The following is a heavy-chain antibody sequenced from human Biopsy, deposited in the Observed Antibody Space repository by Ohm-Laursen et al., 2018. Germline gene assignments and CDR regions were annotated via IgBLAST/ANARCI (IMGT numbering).Heavy chain of an antibody. CDR3: ASGDIGGIGLDP. CDR1: GDTFTTSA. D-gene: IGHD3-10*01. Sequence: SVKVSCKPSGDTFTTSAISWVRQVPGQGLDWMGRIIPILGTVDYGQNFQGRVTIRADTSTTFLELTSLRYDDTAVYYCASGDIGGIGLDPWGQGTLVTVSS. CDR2: IIPILGTV. J-gene: IGHJ5*02. V-gene: IGHV1-69*04.